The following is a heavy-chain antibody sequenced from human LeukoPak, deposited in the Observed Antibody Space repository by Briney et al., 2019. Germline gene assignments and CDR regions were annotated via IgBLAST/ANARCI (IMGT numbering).Heavy chain of an antibody. V-gene: IGHV3-7*03. CDR3: ARDPEGYSYGYPPDY. CDR2: IKQDGSEK. CDR1: GFTFSSYW. J-gene: IGHJ4*02. D-gene: IGHD5-18*01. Sequence: TGGSLRLSCAASGFTFSSYWMSWVRQAPGKGLEWVANIKQDGSEKYYVDSVKGRFTISRDNAKNTLSLRMNSLRAEDTAVYYCARDPEGYSYGYPPDYWGQGTLVTVSS.